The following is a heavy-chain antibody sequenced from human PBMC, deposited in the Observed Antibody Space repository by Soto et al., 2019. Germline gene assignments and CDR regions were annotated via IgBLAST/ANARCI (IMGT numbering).Heavy chain of an antibody. CDR3: ARAPYYDYVWGSYRSTFYYYGMDV. CDR2: INHSGST. D-gene: IGHD3-16*02. CDR1: GGSFSGYY. Sequence: SETLSLTCAVYGGSFSGYYWSWIRQPPGKGLEWIGEINHSGSTNYNPSLKSRVTISVDTSKNQFSLKLSSVTAADTAVYYCARAPYYDYVWGSYRSTFYYYGMDVWGQGTTVTVSS. J-gene: IGHJ6*02. V-gene: IGHV4-34*01.